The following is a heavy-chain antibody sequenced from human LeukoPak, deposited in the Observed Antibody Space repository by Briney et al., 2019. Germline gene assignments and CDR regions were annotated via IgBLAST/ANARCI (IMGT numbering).Heavy chain of an antibody. CDR3: AKDLASGPA. D-gene: IGHD3-3*02. Sequence: GGSLRLSCAASGFTFSSYGMHWVRQAPGKGLEWVAVISYDGGNKYYADSVKGRFTISRDNSKNTLYLQMNSLRAEDTAVYYCAKDLASGPAWGQGTLVTVSS. CDR2: ISYDGGNK. CDR1: GFTFSSYG. J-gene: IGHJ5*02. V-gene: IGHV3-30*18.